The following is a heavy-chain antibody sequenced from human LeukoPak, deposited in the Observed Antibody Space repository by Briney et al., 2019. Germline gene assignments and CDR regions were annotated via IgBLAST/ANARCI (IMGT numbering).Heavy chain of an antibody. CDR2: ISSNGDNT. CDR1: GFTFSTYV. Sequence: GGSLRLSCSVSGFTFSTYVMHWVRQAPGKGLEYVSAISSNGDNTYYADSVKGRFTISRDNSENTLYLQMSSLRADDTAVYYCVRGTGYWGQGTLVTVSS. V-gene: IGHV3-64D*06. CDR3: VRGTGY. J-gene: IGHJ4*02.